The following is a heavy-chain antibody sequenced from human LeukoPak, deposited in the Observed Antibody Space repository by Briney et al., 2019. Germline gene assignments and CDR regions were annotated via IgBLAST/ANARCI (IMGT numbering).Heavy chain of an antibody. D-gene: IGHD3-22*01. CDR3: AKDPDSSGYNSDFQR. CDR1: GFTFSSYA. J-gene: IGHJ1*01. CDR2: ISGSGGST. Sequence: GGSLRLSCAASGFTFSSYAMSWVRQAPGKGLEWVSAISGSGGSTYYADSVKGRFTISRDNSKNTLYLQMNSLRAEDTAVYYCAKDPDSSGYNSDFQRWGQGTLVTVSS. V-gene: IGHV3-23*01.